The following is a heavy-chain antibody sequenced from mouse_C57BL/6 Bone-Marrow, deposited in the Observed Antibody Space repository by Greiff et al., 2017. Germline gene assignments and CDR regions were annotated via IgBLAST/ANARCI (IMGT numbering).Heavy chain of an antibody. V-gene: IGHV1-81*01. D-gene: IGHD1-1*01. Sequence: VKLMESGAELARPGASVKLSCKASGYTFTSYGISWVKQRTGQGLEWIGEIYPRSGNTYYNEKFKGKATLTADKSSSTAYMELRSLTSEDSAVYFCARYGYYGSPDYWGQGTTLTVSS. CDR1: GYTFTSYG. CDR3: ARYGYYGSPDY. J-gene: IGHJ2*01. CDR2: IYPRSGNT.